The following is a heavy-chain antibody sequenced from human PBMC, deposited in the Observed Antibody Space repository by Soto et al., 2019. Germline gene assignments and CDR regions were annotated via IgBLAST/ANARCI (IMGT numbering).Heavy chain of an antibody. CDR2: IIPIFGTA. CDR1: GGTFSSYA. Sequence: QVQLVQSGAEVKKPGSSVKVSCKASGGTFSSYAISWVRQAPGQGLEWMGGIIPIFGTANYAQKFQGRVTITADESTTTADRALSSLRSEHTAGYYCARHVPAAGYYSGMDVWGQGTTVTVSS. V-gene: IGHV1-69*12. J-gene: IGHJ6*02. CDR3: ARHVPAAGYYSGMDV. D-gene: IGHD2-2*01.